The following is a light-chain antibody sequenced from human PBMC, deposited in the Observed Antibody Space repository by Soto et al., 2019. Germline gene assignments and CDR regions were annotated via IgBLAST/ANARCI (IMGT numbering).Light chain of an antibody. Sequence: QSVLTQPPSVSGAPGQRVTISCTGTTSNIGAGSDIHWYQQLPGKAPKLLIYSNSHRPSGVPSRFSGSKSGTSASLAITGLQAEDEGDYYCMYYDTSLCGLSGIYVFGSGTKVTV. V-gene: IGLV1-40*01. J-gene: IGLJ1*01. CDR2: SNS. CDR3: MYYDTSLCGLSGIYV. CDR1: TSNIGAGSD.